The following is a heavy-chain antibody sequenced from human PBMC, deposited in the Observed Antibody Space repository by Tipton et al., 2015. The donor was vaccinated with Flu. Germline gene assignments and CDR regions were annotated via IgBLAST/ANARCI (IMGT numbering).Heavy chain of an antibody. D-gene: IGHD1-26*01. CDR1: GFTFNTYA. Sequence: SGFTFNTYAMHWVRQAPGKGLEWVAFIRYDGNNKYYADSVKDRFTISRDNSKNTLYLQMNSLRVEDTAVYYCTRAWAGLDLWGRGTLVTVSS. V-gene: IGHV3-30*02. J-gene: IGHJ2*01. CDR3: TRAWAGLDL. CDR2: IRYDGNNK.